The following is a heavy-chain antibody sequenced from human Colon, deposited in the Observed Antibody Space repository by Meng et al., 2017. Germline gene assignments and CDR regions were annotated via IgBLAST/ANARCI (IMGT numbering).Heavy chain of an antibody. Sequence: ASGGGVFQPGSTLTLTVAASGSTLRRFYMGWIRQAPGKGLEWISDISGRGDYTRYVNSLKGRFTISRDNTKNSLFLQMDSLTPEDTAVYYCARDHSTGTTAYHYWGHGTLVTVSS. J-gene: IGHJ4*01. D-gene: IGHD1/OR15-1a*01. CDR2: ISGRGDYT. CDR3: ARDHSTGTTAYHY. CDR1: GSTLRRFY. V-gene: IGHV3-11*05.